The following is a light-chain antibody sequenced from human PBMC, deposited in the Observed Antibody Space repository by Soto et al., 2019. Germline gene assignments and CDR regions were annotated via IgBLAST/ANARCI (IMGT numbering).Light chain of an antibody. CDR3: QQYNNWPLT. Sequence: DIQMTQAPSSLPASVGDRVTITCRASQTIGNYLNWYQQRPGKAPNLLISAASTLQSGVPSRFSGSGSGTDFTLTITSLQPEDFAVYSCQQYNNWPLTFGGGTKVEIK. CDR2: AAS. J-gene: IGKJ4*01. V-gene: IGKV1-39*01. CDR1: QTIGNY.